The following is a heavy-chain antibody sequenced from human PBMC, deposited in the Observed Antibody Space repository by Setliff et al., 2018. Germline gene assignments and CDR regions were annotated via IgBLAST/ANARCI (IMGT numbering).Heavy chain of an antibody. CDR2: LYYSGNT. CDR1: GGSISSYS. Sequence: SETLSLTCNVSGGSISSYSWSWIRQAPGKGLEWIGYLYYSGNTNYNPSLKSRVTISGDTSQNQFSVRLNSVTAADTAVYYCARHWDFDYWGRGALVTVSS. J-gene: IGHJ4*02. V-gene: IGHV4-59*08. CDR3: ARHWDFDY. D-gene: IGHD1-26*01.